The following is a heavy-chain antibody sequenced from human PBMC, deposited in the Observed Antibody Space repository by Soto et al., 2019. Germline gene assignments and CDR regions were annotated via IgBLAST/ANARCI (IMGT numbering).Heavy chain of an antibody. CDR1: GYSFTSYW. D-gene: IGHD1-7*01. CDR2: IYPGDSDT. CDR3: AAARNYHYYYYGMDV. J-gene: IGHJ6*02. Sequence: GESLKISCKGSGYSFTSYWIGWVRQMPGKGLEWMGIIYPGDSDTRYSPSFQGQVTISADKSISTAYLQWSSLKASDTAMYYCAAARNYHYYYYGMDVWGQGTTVTVSS. V-gene: IGHV5-51*01.